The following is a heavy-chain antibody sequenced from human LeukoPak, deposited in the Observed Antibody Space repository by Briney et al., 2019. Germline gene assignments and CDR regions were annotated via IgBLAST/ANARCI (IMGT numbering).Heavy chain of an antibody. V-gene: IGHV3-74*01. D-gene: IGHD5-18*01. J-gene: IGHJ4*02. CDR1: GXTFSNNW. Sequence: PGGSLRLSCAASGXTFSNNWMHWVRQAPGKGLVWVSRINSDGSTTTYADSVKGRFTISRDNAKNTLYLQMNSLRAEDTAVYYCARGYIYDYDCWGQGALVTVSS. CDR3: ARGYIYDYDC. CDR2: INSDGSTT.